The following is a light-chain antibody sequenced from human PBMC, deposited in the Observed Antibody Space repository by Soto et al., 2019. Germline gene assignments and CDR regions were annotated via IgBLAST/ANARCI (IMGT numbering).Light chain of an antibody. CDR2: DAS. CDR1: QSFTRW. CDR3: QKYNSYLWT. J-gene: IGKJ1*01. V-gene: IGKV1-5*01. Sequence: DIQRTQSPSTLFASVGERVTITCRASQSFTRWLAWYQQKPGKAPKLLIYDASNLEIGAPSRFSGSGSGTEFTLTISSLQPDDFATYYCQKYNSYLWTFGQGTKVDI.